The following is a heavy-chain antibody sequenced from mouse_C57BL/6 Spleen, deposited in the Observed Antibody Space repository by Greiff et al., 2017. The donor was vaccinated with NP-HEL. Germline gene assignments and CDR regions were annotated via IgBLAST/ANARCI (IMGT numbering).Heavy chain of an antibody. Sequence: EVKLMESGGGLVKPGGSLKLSCAASGFTFSSYAMSWVRQTPEKRLEWVATISDGGSYTYYPDNVKGRFTISRDNAKNNLYLQMSHLKSEDTAMYYCAREGTMITTYYFDYWGQGTTLTVSS. CDR2: ISDGGSYT. J-gene: IGHJ2*01. V-gene: IGHV5-4*01. CDR1: GFTFSSYA. CDR3: AREGTMITTYYFDY. D-gene: IGHD2-4*01.